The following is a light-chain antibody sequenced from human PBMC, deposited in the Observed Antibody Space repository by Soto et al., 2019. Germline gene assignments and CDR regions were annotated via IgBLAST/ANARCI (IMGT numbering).Light chain of an antibody. CDR1: QSVRSN. Sequence: EIVLTQSPATLSLSPGERATLSCRASQSVRSNLAWYQHKPGQAPRLLIYDVSNRATGIPGRFSGSGFGTDFTLPIGNVEPEDFAVYYCQQRDNWPWTFGQGAKVEIK. V-gene: IGKV3-11*01. CDR3: QQRDNWPWT. CDR2: DVS. J-gene: IGKJ1*01.